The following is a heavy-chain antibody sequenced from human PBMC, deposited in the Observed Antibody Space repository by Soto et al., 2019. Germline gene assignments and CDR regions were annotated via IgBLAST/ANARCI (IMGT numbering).Heavy chain of an antibody. J-gene: IGHJ4*02. V-gene: IGHV1-18*01. CDR1: GYSFTSYG. D-gene: IGHD3-9*01. CDR3: ARDQTYDILTGYYGEGDY. CDR2: ISAYNGNT. Sequence: QVQLVQCGAEVKKPGASVKVSCKASGYSFTSYGISWVRQARGQGLEWMGWISAYNGNTNYAQKLQGRVTMTTDTSTSTAYMELRSLRSDDTAVYYCARDQTYDILTGYYGEGDYWGQGTLVTVSS.